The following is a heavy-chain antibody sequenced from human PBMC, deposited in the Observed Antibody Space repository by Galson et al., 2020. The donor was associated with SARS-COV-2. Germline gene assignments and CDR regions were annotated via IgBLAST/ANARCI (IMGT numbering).Heavy chain of an antibody. CDR2: IYPGDSDT. CDR1: GYSFTSYW. Sequence: GEYPKLSCQGSGYSFTSYWIGWVRQMPAKGLEWMGIIYPGDSDTRYSPSFQGQVTISADKSISTAYLQWSSLKASDPAMYYCARAVTANLDYGGQGTRVTVSS. V-gene: IGHV5-51*01. CDR3: ARAVTANLDY. J-gene: IGHJ4*02. D-gene: IGHD4-17*01.